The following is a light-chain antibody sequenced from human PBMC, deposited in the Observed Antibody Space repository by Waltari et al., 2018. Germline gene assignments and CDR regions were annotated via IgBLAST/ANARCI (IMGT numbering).Light chain of an antibody. Sequence: EIVMTQSPATLSVSPGERATLSCRASQSVSSNLAWYQQKPGQAPRVLIYGAFTRATGIPDRFRGSGSGTEFTLTISSPQSEDFAVYYCHQYNNWPFTFGPGTKVDIK. CDR3: HQYNNWPFT. CDR1: QSVSSN. CDR2: GAF. J-gene: IGKJ3*01. V-gene: IGKV3-15*01.